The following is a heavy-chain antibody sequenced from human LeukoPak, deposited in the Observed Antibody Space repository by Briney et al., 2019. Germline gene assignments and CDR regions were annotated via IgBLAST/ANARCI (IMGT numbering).Heavy chain of an antibody. V-gene: IGHV1-18*01. Sequence: ASVKVSCKASGYTFTSYGISWVRQAPGQGLEWMGWISAYNGSTNYAQKLQGRVTMTTDTSTSTAYMELRSLRSDDTAVYYCARVLMDYDSSGYQRYFQHWGQGTLVTVSS. J-gene: IGHJ1*01. D-gene: IGHD3-22*01. CDR2: ISAYNGST. CDR3: ARVLMDYDSSGYQRYFQH. CDR1: GYTFTSYG.